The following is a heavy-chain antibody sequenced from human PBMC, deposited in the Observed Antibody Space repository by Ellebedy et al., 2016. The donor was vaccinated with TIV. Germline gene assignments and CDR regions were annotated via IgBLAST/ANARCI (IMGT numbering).Heavy chain of an antibody. CDR3: ATYSSSPSSFDY. D-gene: IGHD6-13*01. CDR1: GFSFGDYA. J-gene: IGHJ4*02. V-gene: IGHV3-23*01. Sequence: PGGSLRLSCAVSGFSFGDYAMSWVRQAPGKGLEWVSTISGSGDSTYYADSVKGRFTISRDNSKTTLYLQMNSLRAEDTAVYYCATYSSSPSSFDYWGQGTLVTVSS. CDR2: ISGSGDST.